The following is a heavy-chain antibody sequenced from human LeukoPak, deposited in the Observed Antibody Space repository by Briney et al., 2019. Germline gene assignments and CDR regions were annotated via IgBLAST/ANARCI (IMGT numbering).Heavy chain of an antibody. V-gene: IGHV5-51*01. CDR2: IHPGDSDT. D-gene: IGHD1-26*01. J-gene: IGHJ3*02. CDR3: GRHQHSGSYGAFDI. CDR1: GYSFSSQW. Sequence: GESLKISCKGSGYSFSSQWIGWVRQMPGKGLEWVGIIHPGDSDTRYSPSFQGQVTISADKSITTAYLQWSSLKASDTAMYYCGRHQHSGSYGAFDIWGQGTMVTVPS.